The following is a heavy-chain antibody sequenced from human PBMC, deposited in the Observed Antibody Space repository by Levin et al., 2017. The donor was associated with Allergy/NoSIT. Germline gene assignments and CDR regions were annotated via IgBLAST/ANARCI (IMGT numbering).Heavy chain of an antibody. Sequence: PSETLSLTCSVSGSSISRGYYWGWIRQPPGKGLEWIGGMYHSGSTYDNPSLKSRVIISVDTSKNQFSLRLRSVTAADTAVYYCARIPHKTVSGVDILYGMDVWGQGTTVTVSS. CDR1: GSSISRGYY. J-gene: IGHJ6*02. D-gene: IGHD3-3*01. V-gene: IGHV4-38-2*02. CDR2: MYHSGST. CDR3: ARIPHKTVSGVDILYGMDV.